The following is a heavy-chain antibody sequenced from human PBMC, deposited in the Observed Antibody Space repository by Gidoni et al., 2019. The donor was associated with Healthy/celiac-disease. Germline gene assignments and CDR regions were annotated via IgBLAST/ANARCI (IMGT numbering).Heavy chain of an antibody. J-gene: IGHJ4*02. CDR3: AKDIEAAAVSGIFDY. CDR1: GFTFDDYS. D-gene: IGHD6-13*01. V-gene: IGHV3-9*01. CDR2: ISWNSGSI. Sequence: EVQLVDSGGGLVHPGSSLRLSCASSGFTFDDYSMHWVRQAPGKGLEWVSGISWNSGSIGYADSVKGRFTISRDNAKNALYLQMNSLRAEDTALYYCAKDIEAAAVSGIFDYWGQGTLVTVSS.